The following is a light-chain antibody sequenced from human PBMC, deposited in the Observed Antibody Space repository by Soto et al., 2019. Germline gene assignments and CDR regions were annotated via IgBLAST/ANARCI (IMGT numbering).Light chain of an antibody. V-gene: IGKV3-11*01. Sequence: EIVLTQSPATLSLSPGERATLSCRASQSINNCFACYQQKPGQAPRLLIYDTFSRAPGIPARFSGSGSGTEFTLTISSLEPEDFAVYYCQQCSNWPPITFGQGTRLEIK. CDR1: QSINNC. CDR2: DTF. J-gene: IGKJ5*01. CDR3: QQCSNWPPIT.